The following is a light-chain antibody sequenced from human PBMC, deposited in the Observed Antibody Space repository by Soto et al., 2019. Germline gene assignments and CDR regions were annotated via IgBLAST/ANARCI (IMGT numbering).Light chain of an antibody. CDR3: QQYGSSSWT. V-gene: IGKV3-20*01. CDR1: QNVDTKS. Sequence: EIVVTPAPGTLSLSPGERATLPCRASQNVDTKSLAWYQFKAGKAPRVLIFGASGRATGIPDRFSGSGSGTDVTLTISRLEPEELAVYYCQQYGSSSWTFGQGTKVDIK. CDR2: GAS. J-gene: IGKJ1*01.